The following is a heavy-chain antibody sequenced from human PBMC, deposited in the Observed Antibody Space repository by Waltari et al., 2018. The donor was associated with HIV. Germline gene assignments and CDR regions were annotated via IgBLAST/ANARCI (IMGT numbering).Heavy chain of an antibody. CDR1: GPDFGSDG. V-gene: IGHV3-30*03. CDR2: ISYDGMNK. Sequence: QVQLVESGGGVVQPGDVLRLSCAASGPDFGSDGMHWVRQAPGKGLEWRAAISYDGMNKDYGDALRGRLTISRDNSKKTLYLQMNTLRPEDTAIYFCARDSSQVHWFGESLALWGQGTLVIVSS. J-gene: IGHJ4*02. CDR3: ARDSSQVHWFGESLAL. D-gene: IGHD3-10*01.